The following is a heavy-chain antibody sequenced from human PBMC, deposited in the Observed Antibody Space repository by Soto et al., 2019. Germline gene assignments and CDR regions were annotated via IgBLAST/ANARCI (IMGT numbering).Heavy chain of an antibody. CDR3: ARHFSDVYDFWSGSLGYYYYGMDV. CDR1: GGSISSSSYY. V-gene: IGHV4-39*01. D-gene: IGHD3-3*01. CDR2: IYYSGST. Sequence: PSETLSLTCTVSGGSISSSSYYWGWIRQPPGKGLEWIGIIYYSGSTYYNPSLKSRVTISVDTSKNQFSLKLSSVTAADTAVYYCARHFSDVYDFWSGSLGYYYYGMDVWGQGTTVTVSS. J-gene: IGHJ6*02.